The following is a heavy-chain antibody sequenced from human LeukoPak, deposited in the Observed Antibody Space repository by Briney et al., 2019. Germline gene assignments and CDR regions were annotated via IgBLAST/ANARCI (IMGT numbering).Heavy chain of an antibody. J-gene: IGHJ4*02. Sequence: GGSLRLSCVLSGFTFTSAPMYWVRQAPGKGLEWVSTSGTDGDTYYADSVKGRFTISRDNSRNTVHLQMTSLRVEDTAVYYCATKTPGNYPYDYWGQGTLVIVSP. CDR2: SGTDGDT. D-gene: IGHD3-22*01. CDR3: ATKTPGNYPYDY. CDR1: GFTFTSAP. V-gene: IGHV3-23*01.